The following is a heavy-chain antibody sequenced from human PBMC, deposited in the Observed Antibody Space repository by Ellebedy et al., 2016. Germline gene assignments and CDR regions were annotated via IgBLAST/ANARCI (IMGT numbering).Heavy chain of an antibody. CDR2: INAGNGNT. CDR3: AAAVAGKPPPFDY. Sequence: ASVKVSCXASGYTFTSYAMHWVRQAPGQRLEWMGWINAGNGNTYYSQKFQGRVTITRDTSASTAFMELSSLTSEDTAVYYCAAAVAGKPPPFDYWGQGTLVTVSS. J-gene: IGHJ4*02. D-gene: IGHD6-19*01. CDR1: GYTFTSYA. V-gene: IGHV1-3*01.